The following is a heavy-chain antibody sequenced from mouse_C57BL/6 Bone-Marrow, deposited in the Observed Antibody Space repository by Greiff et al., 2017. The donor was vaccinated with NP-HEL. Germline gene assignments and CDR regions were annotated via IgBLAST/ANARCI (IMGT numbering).Heavy chain of an antibody. CDR2: INPGSGGT. V-gene: IGHV1-54*01. CDR3: AYYYGSSTGFAY. J-gene: IGHJ3*01. CDR1: GYAFTNYL. Sequence: VQVVESGAELVRPGTSVKVSCKASGYAFTNYLIEWVKQRPGQGLEWIGVINPGSGGTNYNEKFKGKATLTADKSSSTAYMQLSSLTSEDSAVYFCAYYYGSSTGFAYWGQGTLVTVSA. D-gene: IGHD1-1*01.